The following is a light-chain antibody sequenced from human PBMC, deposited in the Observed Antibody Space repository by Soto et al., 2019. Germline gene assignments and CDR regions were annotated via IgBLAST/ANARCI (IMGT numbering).Light chain of an antibody. CDR3: QEYDRPPIT. CDR1: QSVINNY. CDR2: GAS. Sequence: EIVLAQSPCTLSLSPGERGTLSCRASQSVINNYLAWYQQNPGQAPRLLIYGASNRATGIPDRFSGSGSGTDFNLTISRLEPEDFTVYYCQEYDRPPITFALETRLEI. V-gene: IGKV3-20*01. J-gene: IGKJ5*01.